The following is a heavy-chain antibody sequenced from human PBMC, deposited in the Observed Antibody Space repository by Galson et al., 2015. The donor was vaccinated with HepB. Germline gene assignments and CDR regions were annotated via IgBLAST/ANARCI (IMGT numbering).Heavy chain of an antibody. V-gene: IGHV3-48*01. CDR3: AKDFVGRDDYDFWSGHPWD. CDR1: GFTFSSYS. D-gene: IGHD3-3*01. CDR2: ISSSSSTI. Sequence: SLRLSCAASGFTFSSYSMNWVRQAPGKGLEWVSYISSSSSTIYYADSVKGRFTISRDNAKNSLYLQMNSLRAEDTAVYYYAKDFVGRDDYDFWSGHPWDWGQGTLVTVSS. J-gene: IGHJ4*02.